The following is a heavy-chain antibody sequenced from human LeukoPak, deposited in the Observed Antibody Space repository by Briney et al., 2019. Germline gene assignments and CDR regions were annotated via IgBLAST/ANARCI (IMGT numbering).Heavy chain of an antibody. D-gene: IGHD3-3*02. Sequence: GGSLRLSCAASGFTVSSNYMSWVRQAPGEGLEWVSVIYSGGSTYYADSVKGRFTISRHNSKNTLYLQMNSLRAEDTAVYYCARVLTNSIRGYYYGMDVWGQGTTVTVSS. V-gene: IGHV3-53*04. J-gene: IGHJ6*02. CDR1: GFTVSSNY. CDR2: IYSGGST. CDR3: ARVLTNSIRGYYYGMDV.